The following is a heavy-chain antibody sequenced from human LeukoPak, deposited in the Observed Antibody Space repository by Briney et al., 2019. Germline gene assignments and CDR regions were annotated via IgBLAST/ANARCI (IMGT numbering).Heavy chain of an antibody. CDR3: ARAPVAGRGNWFDH. V-gene: IGHV1-2*02. J-gene: IGHJ5*02. CDR2: INPDTGGT. CDR1: GYIFTGYY. Sequence: ASVKVSCKASGYIFTGYYMHWVRQAPGQGLEWMGWINPDTGGTNSAQKFQGRVTMTRDTSISTAYMELSSLRSDDTAVYYCARAPVAGRGNWFDHWGQGTLVTVSS. D-gene: IGHD6-19*01.